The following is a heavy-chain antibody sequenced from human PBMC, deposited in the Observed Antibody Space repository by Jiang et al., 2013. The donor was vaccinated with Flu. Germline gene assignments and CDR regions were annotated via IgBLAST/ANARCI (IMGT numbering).Heavy chain of an antibody. CDR1: GDSVSSDSTA. D-gene: IGHD6-6*01. CDR3: ARGSSHWFDP. J-gene: IGHJ5*02. Sequence: SQTLSLTCAISGDSVSSDSTAWNWIRQSPSRGLEWLGRTYYRSKWYNDYALSVKSRIIINPDTSKNHFSLQLNSVTPEDTAVYYCARGSSHWFDPWGQGTLVTVSS. CDR2: TYYRSKWYN. V-gene: IGHV6-1*01.